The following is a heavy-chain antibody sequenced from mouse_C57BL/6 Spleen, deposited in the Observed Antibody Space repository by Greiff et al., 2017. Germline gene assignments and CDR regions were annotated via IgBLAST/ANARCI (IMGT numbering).Heavy chain of an antibody. CDR3: ARDRVTTVVAHWYFDV. V-gene: IGHV5-4*01. CDR2: ISDGGSYT. J-gene: IGHJ1*03. CDR1: GFTFSSYA. D-gene: IGHD1-1*01. Sequence: EVNVVESGGGLVKPGGSLKLSCAASGFTFSSYAMSWVRQTPEKRLEWVATISDGGSYTYYPDNVKGRFTISRDNAKNNLYLQMSHLKSEDTAMYYCARDRVTTVVAHWYFDVWGTGTTVTVSS.